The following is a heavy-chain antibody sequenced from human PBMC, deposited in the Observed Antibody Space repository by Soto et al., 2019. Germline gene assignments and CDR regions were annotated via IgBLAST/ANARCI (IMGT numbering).Heavy chain of an antibody. CDR1: GYTFTSYY. D-gene: IGHD6-6*01. CDR3: ARATLVEYSSSPAWFDP. V-gene: IGHV1-46*03. Sequence: KKRRASVKVSCKASGYTFTSYYMHWVRQAPGQGLEWMGIINPRGGSTIYAQKFQGRVTMTRDTSTSTVYMELSSLRSEDTAVYYCARATLVEYSSSPAWFDPWGQGTLVTVSS. CDR2: INPRGGST. J-gene: IGHJ5*02.